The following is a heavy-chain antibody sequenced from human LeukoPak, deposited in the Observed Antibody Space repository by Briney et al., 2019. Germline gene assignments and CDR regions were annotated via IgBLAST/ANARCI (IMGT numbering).Heavy chain of an antibody. Sequence: GGSLRLSCAASGFSVSNYYMHWVRQAPGKGLEWVSVIYSGGSIYYADSVKGRFIISRDNSKNTLDLQLNSLRAEDTAVYYCAGEAPMGRPLQGMEVWGQGTTVTVSS. CDR3: AGEAPMGRPLQGMEV. V-gene: IGHV3-66*01. CDR2: IYSGGSI. J-gene: IGHJ6*02. D-gene: IGHD3-10*01. CDR1: GFSVSNYY.